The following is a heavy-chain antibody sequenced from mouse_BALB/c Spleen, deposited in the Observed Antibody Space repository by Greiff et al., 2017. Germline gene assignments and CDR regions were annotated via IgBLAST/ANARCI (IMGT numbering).Heavy chain of an antibody. V-gene: IGHV3-6*02. CDR3: ARGEIYDGYYGAMDY. CDR1: GYSITSGYY. D-gene: IGHD2-3*01. J-gene: IGHJ4*01. Sequence: VQLQQSGPGLVKPSQSLSLTCSVTGYSITSGYYWNWIRQFPGNKLEWMGYISYDGSNNYNPSLKNRISITRDTSKNQFFLKLNSVTTEDTATYYCARGEIYDGYYGAMDYWGQGTSVTVSS. CDR2: ISYDGSN.